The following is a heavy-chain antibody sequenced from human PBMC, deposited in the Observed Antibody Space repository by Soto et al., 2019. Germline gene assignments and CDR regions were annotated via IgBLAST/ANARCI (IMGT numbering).Heavy chain of an antibody. CDR1: GGSISSGGYS. D-gene: IGHD3-3*01. CDR3: ARAGNVRFWSGLQHHPSNWFDP. J-gene: IGHJ5*02. CDR2: IYHSGST. Sequence: QLQLQESGSGLVKPSQTLSLTCAVSGGSISSGGYSWSWIRQPPGKGLEWIGYIYHSGSTYYNPSLKSRVTISVDRSKNQFSLKLSSVTAADTAVYYCARAGNVRFWSGLQHHPSNWFDPWGQGTLVTVSS. V-gene: IGHV4-30-2*01.